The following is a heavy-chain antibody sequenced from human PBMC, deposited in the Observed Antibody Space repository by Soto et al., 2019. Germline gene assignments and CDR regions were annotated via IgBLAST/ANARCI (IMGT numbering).Heavy chain of an antibody. CDR1: GGSFSDFY. D-gene: IGHD4-4*01. J-gene: IGHJ5*01. CDR2: ITNSGST. V-gene: IGHV4-34*01. CDR3: ARGRTAIATGWFDS. Sequence: PSETLSLTCAVFGGSFSDFYWSWIRQSPEKGLEWIGEITNSGSTYYNPSLKSRVTISGDTSKNQFSLEVRSVTAADTAVYFCARGRTAIATGWFDSWGQGTLVTVSS.